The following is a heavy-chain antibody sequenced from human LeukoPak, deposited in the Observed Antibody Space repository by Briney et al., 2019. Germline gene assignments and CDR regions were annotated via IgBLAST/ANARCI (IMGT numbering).Heavy chain of an antibody. CDR1: GYTFTGYY. CDR2: INPNSGGT. D-gene: IGHD6-13*01. J-gene: IGHJ4*02. Sequence: ASVKVSCKASGYTFTGYYMHWVRQAPGQGLEWMGWINPNSGGTNYAQKFQGRVTMTRDTSISTAYMELSRLRSDDTAVYYCARDGPYSSSWYYFDCWGQGTLVTVSS. CDR3: ARDGPYSSSWYYFDC. V-gene: IGHV1-2*02.